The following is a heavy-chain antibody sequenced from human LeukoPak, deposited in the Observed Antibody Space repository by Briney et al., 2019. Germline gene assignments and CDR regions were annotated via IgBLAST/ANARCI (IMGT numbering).Heavy chain of an antibody. Sequence: QPGRSLRLSCAASGFTFRSYVMHWVRQAPGKGLEWVAAIAYEDGRNEYYADSVKGRFTISRDNSNNTVFLNMNNIRPDDTAVYYCVKGRRGVSYVHYFDSWGRGALVTVSS. CDR2: IAYEDGRNE. D-gene: IGHD3-16*01. CDR3: VKGRRGVSYVHYFDS. CDR1: GFTFRSYV. J-gene: IGHJ4*02. V-gene: IGHV3-30*18.